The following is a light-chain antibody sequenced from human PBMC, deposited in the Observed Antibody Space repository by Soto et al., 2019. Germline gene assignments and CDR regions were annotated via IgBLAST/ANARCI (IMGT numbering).Light chain of an antibody. CDR1: SSDVGGYNY. CDR3: CSYAGSYTFYV. CDR2: DVS. V-gene: IGLV2-11*01. J-gene: IGLJ1*01. Sequence: SVLTQPRSVSGSPGQSVTISCTGTSSDVGGYNYVSWYQQHPGKAPKLMIYDVSKRPSGVPDRFSGSKSGNTASLTISGFQAEDEADYYCCSYAGSYTFYVFGTGTKVTVL.